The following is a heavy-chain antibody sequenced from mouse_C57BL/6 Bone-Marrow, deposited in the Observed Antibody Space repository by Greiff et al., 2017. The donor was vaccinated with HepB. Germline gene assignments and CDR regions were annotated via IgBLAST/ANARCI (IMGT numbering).Heavy chain of an antibody. D-gene: IGHD2-2*01. V-gene: IGHV3-6*01. CDR1: GYSITSGYY. CDR2: ISYDGSN. CDR3: AREEVTSWFAY. Sequence: EVKLVESGPGLVKPSQSLSLTCSVTGYSITSGYYWNWIRQFPGNKLEWMGYISYDGSNNYNPSLKNRISITRDTSKNQFFLKLNSVTTEDTATYYCAREEVTSWFAYWGQGTLVTVSA. J-gene: IGHJ3*01.